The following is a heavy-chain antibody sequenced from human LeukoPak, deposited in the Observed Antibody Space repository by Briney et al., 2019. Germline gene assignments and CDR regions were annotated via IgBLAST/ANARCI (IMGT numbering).Heavy chain of an antibody. CDR2: ISSSSSYI. CDR1: GFTFSSYS. Sequence: GESLRLSCAASGFTFSSYSMNWVRQAPGKGLEWVSSISSSSSYIYYADSVKGRFTISRDNAKNSLYLQMNSLRAEDTAVYYCAREKGKNTAAHLWGQGTLVTVSS. CDR3: AREKGKNTAAHL. J-gene: IGHJ5*02. D-gene: IGHD5-18*01. V-gene: IGHV3-21*01.